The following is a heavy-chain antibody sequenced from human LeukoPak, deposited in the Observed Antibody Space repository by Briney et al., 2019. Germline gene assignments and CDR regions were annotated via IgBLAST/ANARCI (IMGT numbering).Heavy chain of an antibody. D-gene: IGHD3-9*01. CDR1: GYSFTSHY. CDR2: INPSGGST. J-gene: IGHJ5*02. Sequence: ASVKVSCKASGYSFTSHYMHWVRQAPGQGLEWMGIINPSGGSTSYAQKFQGRVTMTRDTSTSTAYMELSSLRSEDTAVYYCARASRFFYYDILTGYYNNNWFDPWGQGTLVTVSS. V-gene: IGHV1-46*01. CDR3: ARASRFFYYDILTGYYNNNWFDP.